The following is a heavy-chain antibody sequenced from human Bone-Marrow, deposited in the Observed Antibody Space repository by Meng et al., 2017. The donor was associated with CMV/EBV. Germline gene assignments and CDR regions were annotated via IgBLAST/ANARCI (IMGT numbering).Heavy chain of an antibody. Sequence: ASVKVSCKASGYTFTGYYMHWVRQAPGQGLEWMGWINPNSGGTNYAQKFQGRVTVTRDTSTSTVYMELSSLGSEDTAVYYCARDSGHIWSGRIGGMDVWGQGTTVTVSS. D-gene: IGHD3-3*01. J-gene: IGHJ6*02. CDR3: ARDSGHIWSGRIGGMDV. CDR2: INPNSGGT. V-gene: IGHV1-2*02. CDR1: GYTFTGYY.